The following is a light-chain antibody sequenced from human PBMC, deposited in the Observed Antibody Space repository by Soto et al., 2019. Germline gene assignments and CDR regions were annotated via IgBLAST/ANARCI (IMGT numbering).Light chain of an antibody. CDR3: QQSYITPYT. Sequence: DIQMTQSPSSLSVSVGDRVTITCRASQNIAGNLNWYQQRPGKAPELLIYGSSSLHSGVPSSFSGSGSGTDFTLTISSLRPEDFATYYCQQSYITPYTFGQGTNLEIK. CDR1: QNIAGN. CDR2: GSS. V-gene: IGKV1-39*01. J-gene: IGKJ2*01.